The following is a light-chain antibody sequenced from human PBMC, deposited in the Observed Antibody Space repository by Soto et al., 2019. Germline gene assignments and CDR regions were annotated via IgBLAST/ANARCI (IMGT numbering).Light chain of an antibody. CDR3: RSFTSSTTYV. CDR2: DVS. Sequence: QSALTQPASVSGSPGQSITISCTGTSSDVGGYNYVSWYQQNPGKAPKLMIYDVSNRPSGVSNRFSGSKSGNTASLTISGLQAEDEADYYCRSFTSSTTYVFGTGTKVTVL. CDR1: SSDVGGYNY. J-gene: IGLJ1*01. V-gene: IGLV2-14*03.